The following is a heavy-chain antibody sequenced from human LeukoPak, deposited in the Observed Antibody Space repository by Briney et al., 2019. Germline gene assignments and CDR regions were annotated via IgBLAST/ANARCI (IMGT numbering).Heavy chain of an antibody. J-gene: IGHJ3*02. D-gene: IGHD3-22*01. V-gene: IGHV4-59*01. CDR2: IYYSGST. CDR1: GGSISSYY. Sequence: SETLSLTCTVSGGSISSYYWSWIRQPPGKGLEWIGYIYYSGSTNYNPSLKSRVTISVDTSKNQFSLKLSSVTAADTAVYYCARDLKEVRAFDIWGQGTMVTVSS. CDR3: ARDLKEVRAFDI.